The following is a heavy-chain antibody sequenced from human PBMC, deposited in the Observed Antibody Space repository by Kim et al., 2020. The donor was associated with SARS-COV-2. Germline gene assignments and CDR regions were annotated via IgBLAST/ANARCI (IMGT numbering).Heavy chain of an antibody. CDR2: EK. D-gene: IGHD6-19*01. V-gene: IGHV3-7*01. J-gene: IGHJ4*02. Sequence: EKDYVDSVKGRFTISRDNTKNSLHLQMDSLRAEDTAVYYCVSQYNSDSNYWGQGTLVTVSS. CDR3: VSQYNSDSNY.